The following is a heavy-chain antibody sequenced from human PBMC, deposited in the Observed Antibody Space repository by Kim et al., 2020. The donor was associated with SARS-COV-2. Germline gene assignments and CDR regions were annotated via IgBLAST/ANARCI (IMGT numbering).Heavy chain of an antibody. CDR3: AREGYCSGGSCYSAV. CDR2: IIPIFGTA. D-gene: IGHD2-15*01. Sequence: SVKVSCKASGGTFSSYAISWVRQAPGQGLEWMGGIIPIFGTANYAQKFQGRVTITADESTSTAYMELSSLRSEDTAVYYCAREGYCSGGSCYSAVWGQGTLVTVSS. CDR1: GGTFSSYA. J-gene: IGHJ4*02. V-gene: IGHV1-69*13.